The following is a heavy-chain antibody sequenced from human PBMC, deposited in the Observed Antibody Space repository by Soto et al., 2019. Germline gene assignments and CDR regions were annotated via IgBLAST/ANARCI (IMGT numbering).Heavy chain of an antibody. V-gene: IGHV1-69*13. D-gene: IGHD2-2*02. Sequence: SVKVSCKASGGTFSSYAISWVRQAPGQGLEWMGGIIPIFGTANYAQKFQGRVTITADESTSTAYMELSSLRSEDTAVYYCARDTRKGYCSSTTCYTLWFDPWGQGTLLTVSS. CDR3: ARDTRKGYCSSTTCYTLWFDP. CDR1: GGTFSSYA. CDR2: IIPIFGTA. J-gene: IGHJ5*02.